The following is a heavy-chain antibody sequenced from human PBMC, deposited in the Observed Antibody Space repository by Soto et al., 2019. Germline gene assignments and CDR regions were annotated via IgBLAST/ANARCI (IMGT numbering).Heavy chain of an antibody. CDR3: ARDVGGMDV. Sequence: QVQLVQSGAEVKKPGASVKVSCKASGYTFTSYAMHWVRQAPGQRLEWMGWINAGNGNTKYSQKSQGRVTITRDTSAGTAYMELSSLRSEDTAVYYCARDVGGMDVWGQGTTVTVSS. J-gene: IGHJ6*02. V-gene: IGHV1-3*01. D-gene: IGHD2-15*01. CDR2: INAGNGNT. CDR1: GYTFTSYA.